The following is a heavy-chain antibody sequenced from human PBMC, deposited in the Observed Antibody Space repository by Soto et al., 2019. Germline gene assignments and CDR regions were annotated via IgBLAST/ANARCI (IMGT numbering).Heavy chain of an antibody. CDR1: GGSITSGGSF. J-gene: IGHJ5*02. Sequence: LSLTCTVSGGSITSGGSFWSWIRQHPGKGPEWIAFIGYSGATSYNPSLASRVTISADTYKSQFSLNLRSVTAADTAVYYCARGGASSKWFAPWGQGTLVTVSS. V-gene: IGHV4-31*03. CDR3: ARGGASSKWFAP. D-gene: IGHD2-15*01. CDR2: IGYSGAT.